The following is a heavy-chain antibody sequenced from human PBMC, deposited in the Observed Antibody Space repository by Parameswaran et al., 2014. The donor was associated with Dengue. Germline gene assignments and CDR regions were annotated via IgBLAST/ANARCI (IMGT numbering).Heavy chain of an antibody. CDR2: ISGSGGST. CDR3: VKHLTIFGPTEGD. Sequence: SNARWIRQPPGKGLEWVSAISGSGGSTYYADSVKGRFTISRDNSKNTLYLQMNSLRAEDTAVYYCVKHLTIFGPTEGDWGQGTLVTVSS. V-gene: IGHV3-23*01. J-gene: IGHJ4*02. D-gene: IGHD3-3*01. CDR1: SNA.